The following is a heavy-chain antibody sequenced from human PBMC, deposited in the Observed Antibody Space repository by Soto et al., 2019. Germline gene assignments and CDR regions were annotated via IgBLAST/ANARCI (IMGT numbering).Heavy chain of an antibody. CDR2: IIPIFGTA. D-gene: IGHD5-12*01. Sequence: QVQLVQSGAEVKKPGSSVKVSCKASGGTFSSYAISWVRQAPGQGLEWMGGIIPIFGTANCAQKFQGRVTSTADKSTSKAYMELSSLRAEDTAVEDCARNRESEVATNTGYDYYDYDGMDVWGQGTTVTVSS. V-gene: IGHV1-69*06. CDR1: GGTFSSYA. CDR3: ARNRESEVATNTGYDYYDYDGMDV. J-gene: IGHJ6*02.